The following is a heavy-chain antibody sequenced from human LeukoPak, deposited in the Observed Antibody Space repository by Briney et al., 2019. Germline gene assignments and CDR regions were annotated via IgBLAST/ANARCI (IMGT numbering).Heavy chain of an antibody. J-gene: IGHJ3*02. Sequence: SLTLSCIHSDGTSTSSTITWVPQAPGQGLQWMGRIIPILGLANYAQKFQGRVTITADKSTSTAYMELSSLRSEDTAVYYCARSYGVGAFDIWGQGTMVTVSS. CDR2: IIPILGLA. CDR3: ARSYGVGAFDI. CDR1: DGTSTSST. D-gene: IGHD3-10*01. V-gene: IGHV1-69*02.